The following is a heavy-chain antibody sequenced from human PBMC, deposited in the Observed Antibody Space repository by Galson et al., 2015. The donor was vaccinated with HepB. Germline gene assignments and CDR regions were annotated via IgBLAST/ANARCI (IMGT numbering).Heavy chain of an antibody. D-gene: IGHD6-19*01. CDR2: INTNTGNP. CDR3: AKVGPAPRWDYSSGWSDFDY. J-gene: IGHJ4*02. Sequence: SVKVSCKASGYTFTSYAMNWVRQAPGQGLEWMGWINTNTGNPTYAQGFTGRFVFSLDTSVSTAYLQISSLKAEDTAVYYCAKVGPAPRWDYSSGWSDFDYWGQGTLVTVSS. CDR1: GYTFTSYA. V-gene: IGHV7-4-1*02.